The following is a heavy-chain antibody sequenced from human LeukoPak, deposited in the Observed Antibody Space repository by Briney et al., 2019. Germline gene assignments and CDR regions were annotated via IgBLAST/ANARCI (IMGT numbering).Heavy chain of an antibody. CDR1: GDRVYRYSAV. CDR2: TYYRSKWYN. CDR3: ARESDTGYVNF. Sequence: SQTLSLPCAISGDRVYRYSAVWTWIRQSPSRGLEWLGRTYYRSKWYNDYAESVKSRMTINPDTSKNQFSLQLNSVTPEDTAIYYCARESDTGYVNFWGQGTLVSVSS. J-gene: IGHJ4*02. D-gene: IGHD5-12*01. V-gene: IGHV6-1*01.